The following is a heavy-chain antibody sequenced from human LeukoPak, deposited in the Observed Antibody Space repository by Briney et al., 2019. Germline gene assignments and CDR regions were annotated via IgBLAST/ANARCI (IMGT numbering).Heavy chain of an antibody. J-gene: IGHJ4*02. CDR2: ITSSSSYI. D-gene: IGHD3-22*01. V-gene: IGHV3-21*01. CDR1: GFTFSTYS. Sequence: GGSLRLSCAASGFTFSTYSLNWARQAPGKGLEWVSSITSSSSYIYYADSVKGRFTISRDKAKNSLYLQMNSLRAEDTAVYYCARDLGILYSYDTSASSYFDCWEQRSLVTVSS. CDR3: ARDLGILYSYDTSASSYFDC.